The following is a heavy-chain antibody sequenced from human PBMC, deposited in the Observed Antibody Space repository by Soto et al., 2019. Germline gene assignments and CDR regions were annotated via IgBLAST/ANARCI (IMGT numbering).Heavy chain of an antibody. D-gene: IGHD3-10*01. V-gene: IGHV3-23*01. CDR1: GFTFSSYA. J-gene: IGHJ3*02. CDR3: VKDLWFGESGDAFDI. CDR2: ISGSGGST. Sequence: GGSLRLSCAASGFTFSSYAMSWVRQAPGKGLEWVSAISGSGGSTYYADSVKGRFTISRDNSKNTLYLQMNRLRAEDTAVYYSVKDLWFGESGDAFDIWGQGTMVTVSS.